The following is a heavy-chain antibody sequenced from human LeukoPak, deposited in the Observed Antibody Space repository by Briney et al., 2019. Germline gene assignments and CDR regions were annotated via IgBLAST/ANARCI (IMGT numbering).Heavy chain of an antibody. CDR2: IRYDGSNK. J-gene: IGHJ3*02. CDR1: GFTFSSYG. CDR3: AKDRAMYYYDSSAHDAFDI. Sequence: PGGSLRLSCAASGFTFSSYGMHWVRQAPGKGLEWVAFIRYDGSNKYYADSVKGRFTISRDNSKNTLYLQMNSLRAEDTAVYYCAKDRAMYYYDSSAHDAFDIWGQGTMVTVSS. D-gene: IGHD3-22*01. V-gene: IGHV3-30*02.